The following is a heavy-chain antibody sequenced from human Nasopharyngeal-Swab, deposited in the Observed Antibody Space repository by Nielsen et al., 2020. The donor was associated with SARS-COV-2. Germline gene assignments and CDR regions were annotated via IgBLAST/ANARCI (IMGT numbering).Heavy chain of an antibody. D-gene: IGHD4-23*01. J-gene: IGHJ3*02. V-gene: IGHV4-30-4*01. CDR2: IYYSGST. Sequence: SETLSLTCTVSGASINSSDYYWSWIRQPPGKGLEWIGYIYYSGSTYYDPSLKSRVTISMDTSKNHFSLNMTSVSAADTAVYYCARDTNYGGESLSGTFDIWGQGTMVTVSS. CDR1: GASINSSDYY. CDR3: ARDTNYGGESLSGTFDI.